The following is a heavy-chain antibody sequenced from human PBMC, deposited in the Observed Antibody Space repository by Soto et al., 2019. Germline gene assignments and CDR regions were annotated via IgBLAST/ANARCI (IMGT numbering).Heavy chain of an antibody. J-gene: IGHJ4*02. CDR2: INAGNGNT. CDR1: GYTFTSYA. V-gene: IGHV1-3*01. Sequence: QVQLVQSGAEVKKPGASVKVSCKPSGYTFTSYAIHWVRQAPGQRLEWMGWINAGNGNTKYSQKFQGRVPITRDTSASTAEMELSSLRSEDTAVYDCARFSQLRPPHFDFWGQGTLVTVSS. D-gene: IGHD6-6*01. CDR3: ARFSQLRPPHFDF.